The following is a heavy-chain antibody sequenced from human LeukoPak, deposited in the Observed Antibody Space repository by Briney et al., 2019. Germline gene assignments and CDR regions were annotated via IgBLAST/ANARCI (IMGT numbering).Heavy chain of an antibody. D-gene: IGHD3-10*01. CDR1: GFTVSGNY. Sequence: PGGSLRHSCAASGFTVSGNYMSWVRQAPGKGLEWLSVIHRGGNTYYADSVKGRFTISRDSSKNTVFLQMDSLRAEDTAVYYCARDPGYGLGVDYGDYWGQGTLVTVSS. CDR2: IHRGGNT. J-gene: IGHJ4*02. V-gene: IGHV3-66*01. CDR3: ARDPGYGLGVDYGDY.